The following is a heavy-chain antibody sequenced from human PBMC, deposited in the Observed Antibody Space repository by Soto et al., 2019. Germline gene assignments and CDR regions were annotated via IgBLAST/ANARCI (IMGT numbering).Heavy chain of an antibody. Sequence: ASVKVSCKASGYIFTGYYMHWVRQAPGQGLEWMGWINPNSGGTNYAQKFQGRVTMTRDTSISTAYMELSRLRSDDTAVYYCAREGKAAAGIDYWGQGTLVTVSS. CDR2: INPNSGGT. J-gene: IGHJ4*02. CDR1: GYIFTGYY. CDR3: AREGKAAAGIDY. D-gene: IGHD6-13*01. V-gene: IGHV1-2*02.